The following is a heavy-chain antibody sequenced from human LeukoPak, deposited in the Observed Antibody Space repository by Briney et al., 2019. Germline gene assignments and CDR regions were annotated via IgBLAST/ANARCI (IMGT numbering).Heavy chain of an antibody. CDR1: GFTFSSYA. Sequence: GGSLRRSCAASGFTFSSYAMSWVRQAPGKGLEWVSAISGSGGSTYYADSVKGRFTISRDNSKNTLYLQMNSLRAEDTAVYYCAKGALWFGELSGMDVWGQGTTVTVSS. V-gene: IGHV3-23*01. CDR3: AKGALWFGELSGMDV. J-gene: IGHJ6*02. CDR2: ISGSGGST. D-gene: IGHD3-10*01.